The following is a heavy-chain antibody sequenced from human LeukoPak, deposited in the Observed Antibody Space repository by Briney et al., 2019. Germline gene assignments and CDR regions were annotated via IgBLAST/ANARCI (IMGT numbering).Heavy chain of an antibody. D-gene: IGHD3-22*01. V-gene: IGHV1-2*02. CDR1: GYTFTGYY. CDR3: ARDGGSIVVVPYFDY. J-gene: IGHJ4*02. Sequence: ASVKVSCKASGYTFTGYYMHWVRQAPGQGLEWMGWINPNSGGTNYAQKFQGRVTMTRDTSISTAYMELSRLRSDDTAVYYCARDGGSIVVVPYFDYWGQGTLVTVSS. CDR2: INPNSGGT.